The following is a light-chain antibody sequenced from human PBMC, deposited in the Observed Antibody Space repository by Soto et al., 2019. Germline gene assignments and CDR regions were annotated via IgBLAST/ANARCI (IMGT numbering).Light chain of an antibody. CDR3: QQSYSTPWT. J-gene: IGKJ1*01. V-gene: IGKV1-39*01. CDR2: AAS. CDR1: QIISGY. Sequence: DIQMTQSPSSLSASVGDRVTITCRASQIISGYLNWYQQKPGKAPKLLIYAASSLQSGFPSSFSGSGYGTDFTLTISSLQPEDFATYYCQQSYSTPWTFGQGTKVEIK.